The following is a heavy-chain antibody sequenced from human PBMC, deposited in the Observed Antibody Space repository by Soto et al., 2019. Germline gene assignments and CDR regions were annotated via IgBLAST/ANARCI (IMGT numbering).Heavy chain of an antibody. CDR2: INAGNGNT. CDR3: AREGRFLEWLYIKMKGAFDI. J-gene: IGHJ3*02. CDR1: GYTFTSYA. Sequence: QVQLVQSGAEVMKPGASVKVSCKASGYTFTSYAMHWVRQAPGQRLEWMGWINAGNGNTKYSQKFQGRVTITRDTSASKGYMELSSLRSEDTAVYYCAREGRFLEWLYIKMKGAFDIWGQGTMVTVSS. D-gene: IGHD3-3*01. V-gene: IGHV1-3*01.